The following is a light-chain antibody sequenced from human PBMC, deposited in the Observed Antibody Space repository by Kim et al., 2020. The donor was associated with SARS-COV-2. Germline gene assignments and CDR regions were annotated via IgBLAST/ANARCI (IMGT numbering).Light chain of an antibody. V-gene: IGLV1-40*01. CDR2: GNT. CDR1: SSNIGAGYD. J-gene: IGLJ2*01. CDR3: QSYDTTLSVV. Sequence: GQMVTIASTGSSSNIGAGYDVHWYQQLPGRAPKLLIYGNTNRPSGVPDRFSGSKSGTSASLAITGLQAEDEGDYYCQSYDTTLSVVFGGGTQLTVL.